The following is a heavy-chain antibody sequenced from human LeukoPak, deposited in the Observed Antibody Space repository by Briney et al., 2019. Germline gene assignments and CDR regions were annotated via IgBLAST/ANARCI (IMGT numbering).Heavy chain of an antibody. CDR3: ARGPDYCSSTSCYPEEIEYYFDY. CDR1: GFTFSSYA. Sequence: PGGSLRLSCAASGFTFSSYAMSWVRQAPGKGLEWVSAISGSGGSTYYADSVKGRFTISRDNSKNTLYLQMNSLRAEDTAVYYCARGPDYCSSTSCYPEEIEYYFDYWGQGTLVTVSS. CDR2: ISGSGGST. D-gene: IGHD2-2*01. J-gene: IGHJ4*02. V-gene: IGHV3-23*01.